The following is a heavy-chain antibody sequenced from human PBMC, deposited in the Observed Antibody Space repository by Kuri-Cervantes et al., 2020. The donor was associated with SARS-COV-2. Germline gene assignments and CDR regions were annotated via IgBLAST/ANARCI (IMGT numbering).Heavy chain of an antibody. Sequence: GGSLRLSCAASGFSFSSYAMSWVRQAPGKGLEWVSVISGSGTGAYYADSVKGRFTISRDNSKNTLYLQMNSLRAEDTAVYFCAKDPTATTEYYYAMDVWGQGTTVTASS. V-gene: IGHV3-23*01. D-gene: IGHD1-7*01. J-gene: IGHJ6*02. CDR3: AKDPTATTEYYYAMDV. CDR2: ISGSGTGA. CDR1: GFSFSSYA.